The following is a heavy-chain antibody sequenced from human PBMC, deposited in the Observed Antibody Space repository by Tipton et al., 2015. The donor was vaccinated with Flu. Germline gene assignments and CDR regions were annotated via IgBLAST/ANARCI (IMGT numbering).Heavy chain of an antibody. V-gene: IGHV4-30-2*01. CDR2: IYPTGIT. Sequence: TLSLTCAVSGASFSSGGHSWSWIRQPPERGLEWIGHIYPTGITYYNPSLQGRVTISLDKSKGQFSLKLNYMTAADTAVYFCARDRPHKGFWFDPWGPGTLVTVSS. J-gene: IGHJ5*02. CDR3: ARDRPHKGFWFDP. CDR1: GASFSSGGHS.